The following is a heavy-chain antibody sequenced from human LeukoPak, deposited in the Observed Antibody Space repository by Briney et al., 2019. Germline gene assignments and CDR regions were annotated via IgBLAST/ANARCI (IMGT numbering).Heavy chain of an antibody. D-gene: IGHD6-25*01. J-gene: IGHJ5*02. CDR1: GGSISDSNYY. CDR2: VYYSGSA. Sequence: SETLSLTCTVSGGSISDSNYYWGWIRQPPGRGLEWIANVYYSGSAYYSPSLKSRVTVSIDASKNQFSLKLNSVTAADTAVYYCARQSTIAAARIDPWGQGTLVTVSS. V-gene: IGHV4-39*01. CDR3: ARQSTIAAARIDP.